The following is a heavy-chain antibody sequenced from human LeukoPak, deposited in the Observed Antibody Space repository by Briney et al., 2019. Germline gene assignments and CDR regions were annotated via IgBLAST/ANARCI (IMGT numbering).Heavy chain of an antibody. CDR3: ANTGSGYYTGIGY. D-gene: IGHD3-3*01. CDR1: GFTFSDYY. CDR2: ISSSGSTI. V-gene: IGHV3-11*04. J-gene: IGHJ4*02. Sequence: PGGSLRLSCAASGFTFSDYYMSWIRQAPGKGLEWVSYISSSGSTIYYADSVKGRFTISRDNSKNTPYLQMNSLRAEDTAVYYCANTGSGYYTGIGYWGQGTLVTVSS.